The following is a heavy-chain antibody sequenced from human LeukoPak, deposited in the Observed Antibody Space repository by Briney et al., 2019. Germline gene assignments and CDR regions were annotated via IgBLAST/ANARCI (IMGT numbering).Heavy chain of an antibody. J-gene: IGHJ6*02. Sequence: ASVKVSCKASGYNFISYYMHWVRQAPGQGLELMGIINPSGGGTSYAQKFQDRVTMTRDTSTSTVYMELSSLKSEDTAVYYCAREDVVLVDAVRYYYYGMDVWGQGTTVTVSS. D-gene: IGHD2-8*01. CDR1: GYNFISYY. CDR2: INPSGGGT. CDR3: AREDVVLVDAVRYYYYGMDV. V-gene: IGHV1-46*01.